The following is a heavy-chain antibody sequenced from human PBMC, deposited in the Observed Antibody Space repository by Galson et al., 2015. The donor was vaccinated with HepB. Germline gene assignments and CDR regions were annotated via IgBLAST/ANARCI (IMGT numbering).Heavy chain of an antibody. CDR3: ASGTGYCSSTSCYTPFPDAFDI. CDR1: GFTFSSYG. CDR2: IWYDGSNK. D-gene: IGHD2-2*02. Sequence: SLRLSCAASGFTFSSYGMHWVRQAPGKGLEWVAVIWYDGSNKYYADSVKGRFTISRDNSKNTLYLQMNSLRAEDTAVYYCASGTGYCSSTSCYTPFPDAFDIWGQGTMVTVSS. V-gene: IGHV3-33*01. J-gene: IGHJ3*02.